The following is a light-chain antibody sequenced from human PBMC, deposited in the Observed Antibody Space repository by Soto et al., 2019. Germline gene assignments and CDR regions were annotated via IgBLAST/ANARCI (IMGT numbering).Light chain of an antibody. J-gene: IGKJ4*01. Sequence: EIVMTQSPATLSMSPGERATLSCRASQSVSSNLAWYQQKPGQAPRLLIYGASTRATGIPARFSGSGSGTEFTLTFSSLQSEDFAVYYCQQYNDWPPLTFGGGTKVEIK. CDR2: GAS. V-gene: IGKV3-15*01. CDR3: QQYNDWPPLT. CDR1: QSVSSN.